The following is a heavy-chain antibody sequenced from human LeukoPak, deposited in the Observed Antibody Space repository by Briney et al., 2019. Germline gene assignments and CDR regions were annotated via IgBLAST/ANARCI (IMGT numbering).Heavy chain of an antibody. CDR2: ISGNGYNT. CDR1: DFTLSNYA. D-gene: IGHD3-10*01. Sequence: GGSLRLSCAASDFTLSNYAMSWFRQAPGKGLEWVSSISGNGYNTYYAASVKDRFTISGDSSTDTLTLQMHRLRAEDTAVYYCAKGVRLWFAFYFDYWGQGTLVTVSS. CDR3: AKGVRLWFAFYFDY. J-gene: IGHJ4*02. V-gene: IGHV3-23*01.